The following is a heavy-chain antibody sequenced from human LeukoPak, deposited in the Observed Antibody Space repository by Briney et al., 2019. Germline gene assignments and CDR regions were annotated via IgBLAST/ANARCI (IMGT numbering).Heavy chain of an antibody. CDR2: IYSGGST. V-gene: IGHV3-66*01. D-gene: IGHD1-26*01. CDR1: GLTVSSNY. CDR3: ARDPYTGSYVAGYYYYYMDV. J-gene: IGHJ6*03. Sequence: GGSLRLSCAASGLTVSSNYMSWVRQAPGKGLEWVSVIYSGGSTYYADSVKGRFTISRDDSKNAVYLQMKSLRAEDTAVYYCARDPYTGSYVAGYYYYYMDVWGKGTTVTVSS.